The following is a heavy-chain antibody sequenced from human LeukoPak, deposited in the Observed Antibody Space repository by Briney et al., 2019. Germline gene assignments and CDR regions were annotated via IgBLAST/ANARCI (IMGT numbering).Heavy chain of an antibody. D-gene: IGHD3-10*01. V-gene: IGHV1-2*02. CDR3: AREFKYGSGSYKF. J-gene: IGHJ4*02. CDR1: GYTFTGYY. CDR2: INPNSGGT. Sequence: ASVKVSCKASGYTFTGYYMHWVRQAPGQGLEWMGWINPNSGGTNYAQKFQGRVTMTRDTSISTAYMELSRLRSDDTAVYYCAREFKYGSGSYKFWGQGTLVTVSS.